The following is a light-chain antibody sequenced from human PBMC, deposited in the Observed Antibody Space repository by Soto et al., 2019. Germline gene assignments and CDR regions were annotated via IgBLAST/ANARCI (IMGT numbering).Light chain of an antibody. CDR2: DND. Sequence: QSVLTQPPSVFAAPGQRVTISCSGSYSNIGKNHVSWYQVLPGSAPKVVIYDNDKRPSGISDRFSGSKSDTSATLGITGLQTGDEADYYCGTWDGKVFGNGTKVTVL. J-gene: IGLJ1*01. CDR1: YSNIGKNH. CDR3: GTWDGKV. V-gene: IGLV1-51*01.